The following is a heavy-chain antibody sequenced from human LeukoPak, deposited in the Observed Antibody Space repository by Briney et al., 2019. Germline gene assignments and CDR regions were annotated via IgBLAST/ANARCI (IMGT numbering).Heavy chain of an antibody. J-gene: IGHJ3*02. CDR1: GDTFSSNSAA. D-gene: IGHD6-6*01. CDR3: ARDGWGSRSSKDAFDI. V-gene: IGHV6-1*01. CDR2: TYYRSKWDK. Sequence: PSQTLSLTCAISGDTFSSNSAAWNWIRQSPSRGLEWLGRTYYRSKWDKDYAVSVKSRIVINADTSKNQFSLQLKSVTPEDTAVYYCARDGWGSRSSKDAFDIWGQGTMVTVSS.